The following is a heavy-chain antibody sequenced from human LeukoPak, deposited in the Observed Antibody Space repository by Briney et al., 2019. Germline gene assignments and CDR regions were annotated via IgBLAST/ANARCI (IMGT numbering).Heavy chain of an antibody. D-gene: IGHD6-19*01. V-gene: IGHV3-43*02. J-gene: IGHJ4*02. CDR3: AASSGWAPQY. CDR2: IRGNGINT. CDR1: GFTFDDYV. Sequence: GGPLRLSCVASGFTFDDYVMHWVRQAPGKGLEWVSLIRGNGINTYYADSMKGRFTISRDNSRNSLYLQMNSLRTEDTALYYCAASSGWAPQYWGQGTLVTVSS.